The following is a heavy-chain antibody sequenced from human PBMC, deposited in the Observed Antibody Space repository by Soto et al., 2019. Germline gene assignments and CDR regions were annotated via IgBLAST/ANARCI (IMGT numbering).Heavy chain of an antibody. J-gene: IGHJ4*02. CDR3: ARGGSGWLPQEYYFDY. V-gene: IGHV3-66*01. Sequence: GGSLRLSCAASGFTVSSNYMSWVRQAPGKGLEWVSVIYSGGSTYYADSVKGRFTISRDNSKNTLYLQMNSLRAEDTAVYYCARGGSGWLPQEYYFDYWGQGTLVTVSS. CDR2: IYSGGST. CDR1: GFTVSSNY. D-gene: IGHD6-19*01.